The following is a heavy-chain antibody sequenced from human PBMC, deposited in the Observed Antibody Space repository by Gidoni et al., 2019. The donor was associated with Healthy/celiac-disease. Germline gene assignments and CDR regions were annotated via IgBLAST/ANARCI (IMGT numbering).Heavy chain of an antibody. V-gene: IGHV3-73*01. Sequence: EVQLVASGGGLVQPGGSLKLSCAASGFTFSGSAMHWVRQASGKGLEWVGRIRSKANSYATAYAASVKGRFTISRDDSKNTAYLQMNSLKTEDTAVYYCTRPPIFGVARGLSSDAFDIWGQGTMVTVSS. D-gene: IGHD3-3*01. CDR1: GFTFSGSA. CDR2: IRSKANSYAT. J-gene: IGHJ3*02. CDR3: TRPPIFGVARGLSSDAFDI.